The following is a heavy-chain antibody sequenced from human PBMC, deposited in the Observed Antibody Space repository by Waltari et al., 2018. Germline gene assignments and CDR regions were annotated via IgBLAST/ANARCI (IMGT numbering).Heavy chain of an antibody. CDR1: GGSFSGYY. D-gene: IGHD2-15*01. CDR2: INHSGST. CDR3: ARRKIGVEGYYYYMDV. Sequence: QVQLQQWGAGLLKPSETLSLTCAVYGGSFSGYYWSWIRQPPGKGLEWIGEINHSGSTNYNPSLKSRVTISVDTSKNQFSLKLSSVTAADTAVYYCARRKIGVEGYYYYMDVWGKGTTVTVSS. J-gene: IGHJ6*03. V-gene: IGHV4-34*01.